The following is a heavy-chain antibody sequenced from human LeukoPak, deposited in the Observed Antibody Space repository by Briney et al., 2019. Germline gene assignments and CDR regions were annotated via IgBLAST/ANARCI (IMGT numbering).Heavy chain of an antibody. J-gene: IGHJ5*02. CDR2: INGNGDKT. V-gene: IGHV3-64*02. Sequence: GGSLRLSCAASGFTFSGFSMHWIRPAAGRGLEYVSAINGNGDKTFYTDSMRGRFTIFRDNSKNTLFLQMGSLRGEDTALYFCARIGMENFYNLWGQGALVTVSS. CDR3: ARIGMENFYNL. CDR1: GFTFSGFS. D-gene: IGHD2/OR15-2a*01.